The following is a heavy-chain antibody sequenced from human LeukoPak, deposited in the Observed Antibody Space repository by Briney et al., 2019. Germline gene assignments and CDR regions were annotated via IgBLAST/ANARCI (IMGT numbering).Heavy chain of an antibody. CDR3: ARGNWNDAYYFDC. J-gene: IGHJ4*02. CDR2: ISSSSSYI. CDR1: GFTFSSYS. V-gene: IGHV3-21*01. D-gene: IGHD1-1*01. Sequence: GGSLRLSCAASGFTFSSYSMNWVRQAPGKGLEWVSSISSSSSYIYYADSVKGRFTISRDNAKNSLYLQMNSLRAEDTAVYYCARGNWNDAYYFDCWGQGTLVTVSS.